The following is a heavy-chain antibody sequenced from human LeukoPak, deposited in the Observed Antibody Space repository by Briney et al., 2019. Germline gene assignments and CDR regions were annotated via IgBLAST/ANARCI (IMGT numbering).Heavy chain of an antibody. D-gene: IGHD3-3*02. Sequence: LSETLSLTCTVTGGSISSYYWSWIRQPPGKGLEWIGYIYYSGSTNYNPSLKSRVTISVDTSKNQFSLKLSSVTAADTAVYYCARDSLHFWTPVGFDPWGQGTLVTVSS. J-gene: IGHJ5*02. CDR3: ARDSLHFWTPVGFDP. CDR1: GGSISSYY. CDR2: IYYSGST. V-gene: IGHV4-59*01.